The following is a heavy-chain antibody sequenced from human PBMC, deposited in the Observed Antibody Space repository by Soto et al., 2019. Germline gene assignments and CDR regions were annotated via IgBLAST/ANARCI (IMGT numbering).Heavy chain of an antibody. CDR1: GYSFTDYH. J-gene: IGHJ6*02. CDR2: INPKSGGT. D-gene: IGHD2-8*01. V-gene: IGHV1-2*04. Sequence: ASVKVSCKASGYSFTDYHIHWLRQSAGQGLEWLGRINPKSGGTSTAQKFQGWVTMTTDTSISTASMELTRLTSDDTAIYYCARGDSTDCSNGVCSFFYNHDMDVWGQGTTVTSP. CDR3: ARGDSTDCSNGVCSFFYNHDMDV.